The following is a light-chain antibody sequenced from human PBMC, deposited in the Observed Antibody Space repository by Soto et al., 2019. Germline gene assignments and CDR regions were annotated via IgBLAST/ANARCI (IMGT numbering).Light chain of an antibody. CDR1: QSVSNNY. CDR3: QQRSNWPLT. Sequence: EIVLTQSPGTLSLSPGERATLSCRASQSVSNNYLAWYQQKPGQAPRLLIYGASNRATGIPARFSGSGSGTDFTLTISSLAPEDFAVYYCQQRSNWPLTFGGGTKVDIK. V-gene: IGKV3-11*01. J-gene: IGKJ4*01. CDR2: GAS.